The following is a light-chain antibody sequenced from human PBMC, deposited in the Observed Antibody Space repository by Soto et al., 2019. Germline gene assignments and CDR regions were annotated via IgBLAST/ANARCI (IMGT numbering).Light chain of an antibody. Sequence: ETVMTHSPSTLSVSPGERATLSFMASQSVGSNLAWYHQKPGQAPRLLIFGASSRATGVPARFSGSGSGTEFTLTINSLQSEDFAVYFCQQYDNLPLTFGPGTKVDI. J-gene: IGKJ3*01. CDR1: QSVGSN. CDR2: GAS. CDR3: QQYDNLPLT. V-gene: IGKV3-15*01.